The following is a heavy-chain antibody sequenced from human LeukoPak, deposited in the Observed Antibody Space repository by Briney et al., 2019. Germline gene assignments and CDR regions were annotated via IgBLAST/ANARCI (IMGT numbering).Heavy chain of an antibody. CDR3: ARPPHELVSAAPFGY. V-gene: IGHV1-2*02. Sequence: GASVTVSCKASGYTFPLYYIHWLRQAPGEGLEWVGWILPNSGDTFYAQRFRGRVTMTSDTSTNTAYMDLYKLTSDDTAVYFCARPPHELVSAAPFGYWGQGTLVTVSS. D-gene: IGHD2-2*01. CDR1: GYTFPLYY. J-gene: IGHJ4*02. CDR2: ILPNSGDT.